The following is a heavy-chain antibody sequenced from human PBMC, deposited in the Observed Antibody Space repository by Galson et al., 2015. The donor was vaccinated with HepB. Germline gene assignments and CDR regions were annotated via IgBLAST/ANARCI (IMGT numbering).Heavy chain of an antibody. CDR2: IRSKANSYAT. V-gene: IGHV3-73*01. J-gene: IGHJ6*02. Sequence: SLRLSCAASGFTFSGSAMHWVRQASGKGLEWVGRIRSKANSYATAYAASVKGRFTISRDDSKNTAYLQMNSLKTEDTAVYYCTRLKVTTYSDYYYSYVMDVWGQGTTVTVSS. D-gene: IGHD4-17*01. CDR3: TRLKVTTYSDYYYSYVMDV. CDR1: GFTFSGSA.